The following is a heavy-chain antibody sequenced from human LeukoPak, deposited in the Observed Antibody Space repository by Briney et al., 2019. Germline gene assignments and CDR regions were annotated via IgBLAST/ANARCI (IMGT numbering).Heavy chain of an antibody. CDR1: GGTFSSYA. Sequence: SVKVSCKASGGTFSSYAISWLRQAPGQGLEWMGRIIPILGIANYAQKFQGRVTITADKSTSTAYMELSSLRSEDTAVYYCARETTYYYDSSGYSGYYFDYWGQGTLVTVSS. J-gene: IGHJ4*02. CDR3: ARETTYYYDSSGYSGYYFDY. D-gene: IGHD3-22*01. V-gene: IGHV1-69*04. CDR2: IIPILGIA.